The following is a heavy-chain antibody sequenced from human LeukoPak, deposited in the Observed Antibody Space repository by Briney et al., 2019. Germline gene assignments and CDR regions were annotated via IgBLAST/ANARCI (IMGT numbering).Heavy chain of an antibody. V-gene: IGHV3-21*06. CDR2: VSSSSSSI. Sequence: GGSLRLSCAASGFTFRNYGMNWVRQAPGKGLEWVSYVSSSSSSINYADSVKGRFTISRDNAQNSLYLQMNCLRGEDTAVYYCARGGAARPDYWGQGTLVTVSS. CDR1: GFTFRNYG. CDR3: ARGGAARPDY. D-gene: IGHD6-6*01. J-gene: IGHJ4*02.